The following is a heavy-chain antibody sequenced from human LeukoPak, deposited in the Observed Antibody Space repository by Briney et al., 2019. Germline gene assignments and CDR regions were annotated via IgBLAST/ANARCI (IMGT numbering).Heavy chain of an antibody. CDR3: AREPLGVVIIRAFDY. CDR1: GFTFSSYG. CDR2: ISYDGSNK. V-gene: IGHV3-30*03. J-gene: IGHJ4*02. D-gene: IGHD3-3*01. Sequence: PGRSLRLSCAASGFTFSSYGMHWVRQAPGKGLEWVAVISYDGSNKYYADSVKGRFTISRDNSKNTLYLQMNSLRAEDTAVYYCAREPLGVVIIRAFDYWGQGTLVTVSS.